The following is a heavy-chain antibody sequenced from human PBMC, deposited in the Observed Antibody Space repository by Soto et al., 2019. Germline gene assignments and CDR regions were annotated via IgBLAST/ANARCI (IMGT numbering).Heavy chain of an antibody. D-gene: IGHD3-16*02. V-gene: IGHV4-30-4*01. CDR3: ARAPSMITFWGVIGDAFDI. J-gene: IGHJ3*02. CDR2: IYYSGST. CDR1: GGSISSGDYY. Sequence: QVQLQESGPGLVKPSQTLSLTCTVSGGSISSGDYYWSWIRQPPGKGLEWIGYIYYSGSTYYNPSLKSRVTISVDTSKNQFSLKLSSVTAADTAVYYCARAPSMITFWGVIGDAFDIWGQGTMVTVSS.